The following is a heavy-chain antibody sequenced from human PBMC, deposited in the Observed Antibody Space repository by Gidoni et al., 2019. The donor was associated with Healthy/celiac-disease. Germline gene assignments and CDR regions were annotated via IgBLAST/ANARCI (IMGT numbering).Heavy chain of an antibody. Sequence: EVQLVESGGGLVKPGGSLRLSCAASGFTFSSYSMNWVRQAPGKGLEWVSSISSSSSYIYYADSVKGRFTISRDNAKNSRYLQMNSLRAEDTAVYYCARYPEDTAMAYGMDVWGQGTTVTVSS. CDR2: ISSSSSYI. V-gene: IGHV3-21*01. CDR3: ARYPEDTAMAYGMDV. CDR1: GFTFSSYS. J-gene: IGHJ6*02. D-gene: IGHD5-18*01.